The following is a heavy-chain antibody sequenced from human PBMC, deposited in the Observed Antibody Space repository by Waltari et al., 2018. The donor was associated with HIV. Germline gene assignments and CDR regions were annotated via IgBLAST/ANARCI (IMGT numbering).Heavy chain of an antibody. CDR2: NNAGNGNT. CDR3: ARDHPSVDSFDI. V-gene: IGHV1-3*01. Sequence: QVQLVQSGAEVKKHGASVKVSCKSSGYTFTSYAMHWVRQAPGQRVEWMRWNNAGNGNTKYSQKFQGRVTITRDTSASTAYMELSSLRSEDTAVYYCARDHPSVDSFDIWGQGTMVTVSS. CDR1: GYTFTSYA. J-gene: IGHJ3*02.